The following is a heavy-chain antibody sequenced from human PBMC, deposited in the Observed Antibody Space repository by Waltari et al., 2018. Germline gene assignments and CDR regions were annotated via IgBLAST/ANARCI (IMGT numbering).Heavy chain of an antibody. D-gene: IGHD6-13*01. CDR2: IYPGDSET. CDR3: ARIWSSKNVSDP. CDR1: GYSFINYW. V-gene: IGHV5-51*01. J-gene: IGHJ5*02. Sequence: EVQLVQSGAEMKKPGESLRISCKGSGYSFINYWVAWVRQMPGKGLEWMGTIYPGDSETRYSPSFQGQVTFSADKSISTAYLQWASLKASDTAIYYCARIWSSKNVSDPWGQGTLVTLSS.